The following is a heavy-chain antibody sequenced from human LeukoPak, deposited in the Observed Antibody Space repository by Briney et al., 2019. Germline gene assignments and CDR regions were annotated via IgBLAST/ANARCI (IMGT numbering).Heavy chain of an antibody. CDR3: ARQITMIDY. Sequence: SETLSLTRAVYGGSFSGYYWSWIRQPPGKGLEWIGEINHSGSTNYNPSLKSRVTISVDTSENQFSLKLSSVTAADTAVYYCARQITMIDYWGQGTLVTVSS. V-gene: IGHV4-34*01. CDR1: GGSFSGYY. J-gene: IGHJ4*02. CDR2: INHSGST. D-gene: IGHD3-22*01.